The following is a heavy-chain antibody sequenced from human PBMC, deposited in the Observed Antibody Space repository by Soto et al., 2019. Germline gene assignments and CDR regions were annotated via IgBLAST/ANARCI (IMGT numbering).Heavy chain of an antibody. D-gene: IGHD7-27*01. CDR3: ARGELGRDHHFDF. CDR1: GDSIGRGDFY. V-gene: IGHV4-30-4*01. CDR2: IYSSGSI. Sequence: TLLLTITHPGDSIGRGDFYSSGLCHPPGKGLEWIGYIYSSGSICHNPPLKSRVSISGDTSKNQFALQMSSMTAADTAVHYCARGELGRDHHFDFWAQAFLLTTSS. J-gene: IGHJ4*02.